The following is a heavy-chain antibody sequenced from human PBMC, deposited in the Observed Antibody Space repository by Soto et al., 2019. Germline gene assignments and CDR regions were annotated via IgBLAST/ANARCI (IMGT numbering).Heavy chain of an antibody. Sequence: GGSLRLSCSASGFTFSNYPMHWVRQAPGKGLEFVSSIADNGASTYYAVSVKGRFSISRDNSKNTLYLQMSSLRVEDTAVYYCVRRAPHFDWGWGYDYWGQGTLVTVSS. CDR1: GFTFSNYP. CDR2: IADNGAST. D-gene: IGHD3-9*01. V-gene: IGHV3-64D*06. CDR3: VRRAPHFDWGWGYDY. J-gene: IGHJ4*02.